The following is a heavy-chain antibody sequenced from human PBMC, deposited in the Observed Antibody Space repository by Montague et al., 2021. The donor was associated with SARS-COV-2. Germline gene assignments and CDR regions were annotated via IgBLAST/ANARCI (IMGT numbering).Heavy chain of an antibody. Sequence: SETLSLTCSVSGGPISSYSYYWVWLRQPPGKELEWVGTIPHAASTYSNPSLKSRATIFVDTSNSHLSLKLTSVTAADAAVYYCARQLQYYDWRADYWGQGTLVSVSS. V-gene: IGHV4-39*02. J-gene: IGHJ1*01. D-gene: IGHD3-9*01. CDR3: ARQLQYYDWRADY. CDR2: IPHAAST. CDR1: GGPISSYSYY.